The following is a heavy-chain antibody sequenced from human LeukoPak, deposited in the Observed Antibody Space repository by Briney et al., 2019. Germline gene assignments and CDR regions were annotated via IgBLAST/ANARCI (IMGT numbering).Heavy chain of an antibody. V-gene: IGHV1-18*01. CDR3: ARDQAITFGGVIVNPYYFDY. D-gene: IGHD3-16*02. CDR1: GYTFTSYG. CDR2: ISAYNGNT. J-gene: IGHJ4*02. Sequence: GASVKVSCKASGYTFTSYGISWVRQAPGQGLKWMGWISAYNGNTNYAQKLQGRVTMTTDTSTSTAYMELRSLRSDDTAVYYCARDQAITFGGVIVNPYYFDYWGQGTLVTVSS.